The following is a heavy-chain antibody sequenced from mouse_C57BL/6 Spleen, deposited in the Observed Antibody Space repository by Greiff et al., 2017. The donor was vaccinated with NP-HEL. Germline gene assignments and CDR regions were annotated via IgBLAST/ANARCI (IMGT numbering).Heavy chain of an antibody. J-gene: IGHJ3*01. CDR1: GYTFTSYW. CDR2: IYPGSGST. CDR3: ASAGEYGPFAE. D-gene: IGHD1-1*02. Sequence: VQLQQSGAELVKPGASVKMSCKASGYTFTSYWITWVKQRPGQGLEWIGDIYPGSGSTNYNEKFKSKATLTVDTSSSTAYMQLSSLTSEDAADYYSASAGEYGPFAEWGKGTLVTVSA. V-gene: IGHV1-55*01.